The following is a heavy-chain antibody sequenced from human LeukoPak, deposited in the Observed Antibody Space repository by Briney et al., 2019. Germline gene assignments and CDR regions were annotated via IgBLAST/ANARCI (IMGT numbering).Heavy chain of an antibody. Sequence: DSVKGRFTISRDNSKNTLYLQMNSLRAEDTAVYYCARVGYDFWSGYDNWFDPWGQGTLVTVSS. V-gene: IGHV3-30*01. CDR3: ARVGYDFWSGYDNWFDP. J-gene: IGHJ5*02. D-gene: IGHD3-3*01.